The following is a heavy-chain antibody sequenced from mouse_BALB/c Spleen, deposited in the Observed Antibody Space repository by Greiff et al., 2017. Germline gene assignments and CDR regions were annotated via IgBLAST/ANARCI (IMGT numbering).Heavy chain of an antibody. CDR3: ARQGTTDYYAMDY. Sequence: EVKLEESGGGLVQPGGSLKLSCAASGFTFSSYTMSWVRQTPEKRLEWVAYISNGGGSTYYPDTVKGRFTISRDNAKNTLYLQMSSLKSEDTAMYYCARQGTTDYYAMDYWGQGTSVTVSS. V-gene: IGHV5-12-2*01. D-gene: IGHD1-1*01. CDR1: GFTFSSYT. CDR2: ISNGGGST. J-gene: IGHJ4*01.